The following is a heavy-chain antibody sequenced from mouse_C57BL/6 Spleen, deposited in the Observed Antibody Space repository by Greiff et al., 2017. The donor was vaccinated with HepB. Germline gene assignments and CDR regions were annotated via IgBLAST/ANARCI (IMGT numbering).Heavy chain of an antibody. CDR3: ARSRYYGSKGGFDY. J-gene: IGHJ2*01. CDR1: GYTFTSYW. D-gene: IGHD1-1*01. CDR2: IYPGSGST. V-gene: IGHV1-55*01. Sequence: QVQLQQSGAELVKPGASVKMSCKASGYTFTSYWITWVKQRPGQGLEWIGDIYPGSGSTNYNEKFKRKATLTVDTSSSTAYMQLISLTSEASAVYYCARSRYYGSKGGFDYWGQGTTLTVSS.